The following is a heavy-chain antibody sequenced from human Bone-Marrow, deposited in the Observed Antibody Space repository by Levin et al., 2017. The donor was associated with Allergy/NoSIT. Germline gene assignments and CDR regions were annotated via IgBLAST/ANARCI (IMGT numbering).Heavy chain of an antibody. J-gene: IGHJ5*02. CDR3: ARGPRPLVIVGVRGDWFDP. CDR2: INPNSGGT. Sequence: GESLKISCKASGYTFTGYYMHWVRQAPGQGLEWMGRINPNSGGTNYAQKFQGRVTMTRDTSISTAYMELSRLRSDDTAVYYCARGPRPLVIVGVRGDWFDPWGQGTLVTVSS. CDR1: GYTFTGYY. V-gene: IGHV1-2*06. D-gene: IGHD1-26*01.